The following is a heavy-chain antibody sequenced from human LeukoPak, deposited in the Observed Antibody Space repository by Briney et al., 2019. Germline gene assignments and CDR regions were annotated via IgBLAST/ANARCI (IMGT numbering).Heavy chain of an antibody. V-gene: IGHV1-3*01. D-gene: IGHD3-3*01. J-gene: IGHJ4*02. CDR3: ARGSLRFLEWLDFDY. Sequence: GASVKVSCKASGYTFTSYAMHWVRQAPGQRLEWMGWINAGNGNTKYSQKFQGRVTITRDTSANTAYMELSSLRSEDTAVYYCARGSLRFLEWLDFDYWGQGTLVTVSS. CDR1: GYTFTSYA. CDR2: INAGNGNT.